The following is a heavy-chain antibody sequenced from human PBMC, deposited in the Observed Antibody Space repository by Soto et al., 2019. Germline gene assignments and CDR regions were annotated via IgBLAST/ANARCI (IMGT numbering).Heavy chain of an antibody. CDR2: IIPILGIA. CDR3: ACSYGSYVTQGFAYFV. CDR1: GGTFSSYT. V-gene: IGHV1-69*02. Sequence: QVQLVQSGAEVKKPGSSVKVSCKASGGTFSSYTISWVRQAPGQGLEWMGRIIPILGIANYAQKFQGRVTITADKSTSKAYMELSSLRSEDTAVYYCACSYGSYVTQGFAYFVWCHGTLVTVSS. J-gene: IGHJ4*01. D-gene: IGHD5-18*01.